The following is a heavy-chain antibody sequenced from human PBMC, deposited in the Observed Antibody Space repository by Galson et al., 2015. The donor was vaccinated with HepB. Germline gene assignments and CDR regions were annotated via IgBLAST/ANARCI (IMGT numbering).Heavy chain of an antibody. V-gene: IGHV4-30-2*01. CDR1: GGSISSGDYS. Sequence: TLSLTCTVSGGSISSGDYSYSWIRQPPGRGLEWIEYIHHSGNTFYNPSLKSRVTISVDRSKNQFSLKLTSVTAADTAVYYCATYYYDGSGYVDYWGQGTLVTVSS. J-gene: IGHJ4*02. CDR3: ATYYYDGSGYVDY. CDR2: IHHSGNT. D-gene: IGHD3-22*01.